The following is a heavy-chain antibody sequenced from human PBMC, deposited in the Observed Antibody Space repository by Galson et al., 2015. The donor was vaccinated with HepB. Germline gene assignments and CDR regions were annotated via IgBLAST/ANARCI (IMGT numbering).Heavy chain of an antibody. CDR3: ARDRHYDSSGYYSCAFDI. CDR1: GYTFTSYG. V-gene: IGHV1-18*01. Sequence: SVKVSCKASGYTFTSYGISWVRQAPGQGLEWMGWISAYNGNTNYAQKLQGRVTMTTDTSTSTAYMELRSLRSDDTAVYYCARDRHYDSSGYYSCAFDIWGQGTMVTVSS. D-gene: IGHD3-22*01. J-gene: IGHJ3*02. CDR2: ISAYNGNT.